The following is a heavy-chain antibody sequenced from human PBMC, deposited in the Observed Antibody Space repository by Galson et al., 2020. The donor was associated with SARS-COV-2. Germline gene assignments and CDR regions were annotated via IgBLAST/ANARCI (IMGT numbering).Heavy chain of an antibody. V-gene: IGHV2-5*02. CDR1: GFSLSTRGVG. D-gene: IGHD6-13*01. Sequence: KMSGPTLVKPTQTLTLTCTFSGFSLSTRGVGVGWIRQPPGKALEWLALIYWDDDKRYSPSLKSRLTITKDTSKNQVVLTMTNMDPVDTATYYWAHFMAAANYDYWGQGTLVTVSS. CDR2: IYWDDDK. CDR3: AHFMAAANYDY. J-gene: IGHJ4*02.